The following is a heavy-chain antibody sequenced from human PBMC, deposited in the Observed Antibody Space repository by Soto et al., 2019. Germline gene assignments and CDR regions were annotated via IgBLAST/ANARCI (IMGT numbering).Heavy chain of an antibody. V-gene: IGHV3-9*01. CDR1: GFTFDDYA. Sequence: EVQLVESGGGLVQPGRSLRLSCAASGFTFDDYAMHWVRQTPGKGLEWVSGISWNSGSIGYADSVKGRFPISRDNAKNSLYLQMNSLRAEDTAFDYCAKEGGSAVGHFDYWGQGTLVTVSS. CDR3: AKEGGSAVGHFDY. J-gene: IGHJ4*02. CDR2: ISWNSGSI. D-gene: IGHD6-13*01.